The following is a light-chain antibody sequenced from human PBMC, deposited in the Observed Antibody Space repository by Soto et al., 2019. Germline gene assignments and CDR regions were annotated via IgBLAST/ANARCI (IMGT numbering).Light chain of an antibody. CDR3: KQSYSTPRT. V-gene: IGKV1-39*01. J-gene: IGKJ1*01. CDR1: QSISSY. CDR2: AAF. Sequence: DIPMAPAPALVSSAVGDRVTIACGASQSISSYLNWYQQKTGKAPKLPIYAAFRFQSGVPSRVCGSGSGTDFTLTISSLQPEDFETYYRKQSYSTPRTFGQGTRVDIK.